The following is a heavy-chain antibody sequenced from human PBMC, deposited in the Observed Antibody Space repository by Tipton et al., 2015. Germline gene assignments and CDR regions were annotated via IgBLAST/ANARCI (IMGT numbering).Heavy chain of an antibody. D-gene: IGHD3-10*01. J-gene: IGHJ4*02. Sequence: QLVQSGGEVKKPGESLKISCKVSGYTFSNHWIGWVRQMPGKGLEWVGIIHPSDSETKYSPSFEGLVTISADKSTSTAYLQWSSLKASDTAMYYCARGFGSAYDFWGQGTLVTVSS. CDR3: ARGFGSAYDF. V-gene: IGHV5-51*01. CDR2: IHPSDSET. CDR1: GYTFSNHW.